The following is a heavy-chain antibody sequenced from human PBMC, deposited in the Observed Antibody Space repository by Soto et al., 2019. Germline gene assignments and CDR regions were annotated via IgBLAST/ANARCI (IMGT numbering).Heavy chain of an antibody. J-gene: IGHJ4*02. CDR2: IIPLSGTT. D-gene: IGHD3-22*01. CDR3: ARGPDRSGFYLFDY. V-gene: IGHV1-69*13. CDR1: GVTFNNHS. Sequence: SVKGSCKASGVTFNNHSVNCVRQSPGQGPEWMGGIIPLSGTTNYVQKFQGRVTITADESMTTAYMELSSLRYEDTAVYYCARGPDRSGFYLFDYWGQGTLVTVSS.